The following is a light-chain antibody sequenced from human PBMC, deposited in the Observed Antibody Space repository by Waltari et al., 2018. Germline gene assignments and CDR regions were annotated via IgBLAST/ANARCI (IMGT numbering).Light chain of an antibody. CDR3: AAWDKSLSGPV. V-gene: IGLV1-44*01. J-gene: IGLJ3*02. CDR1: CAPLGRAA. Sequence: SALTQSPSAPGTPGQRVLISCSPSCAPLGRAAVDSYQQLPGTAPKLLIFGNDQRPSGVPDRFSGSKSGTSASLAIRGLQSEDEADYYCAAWDKSLSGPVFGGGTKLTVL. CDR2: GND.